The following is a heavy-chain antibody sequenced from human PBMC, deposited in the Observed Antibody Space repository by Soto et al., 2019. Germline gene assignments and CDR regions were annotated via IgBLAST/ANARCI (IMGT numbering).Heavy chain of an antibody. J-gene: IGHJ4*02. CDR2: IVPMYDSV. Sequence: ASVKVSCKASGGTLNTYTINWVRQAPGRRLERVGQIVPMYDSVNYAENFQGRVTITADKSTKTSYMELTSLRSEDTALYFCATWRHYSGSYCFDYWSQGTLVTVSS. CDR1: GGTLNTYT. CDR3: ATWRHYSGSYCFDY. V-gene: IGHV1-69*06. D-gene: IGHD1-26*01.